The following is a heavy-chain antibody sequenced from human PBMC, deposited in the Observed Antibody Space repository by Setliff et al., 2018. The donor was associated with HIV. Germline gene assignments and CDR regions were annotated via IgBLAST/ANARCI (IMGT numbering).Heavy chain of an antibody. J-gene: IGHJ4*02. CDR1: GGTFSSYA. Sequence: ASVKVSCKASGGTFSSYAISWVRQAPGQGLEWMGRVDPEDDKTIYAEKFQGRVTMTRDTSISTAYMELSRLRSDDTAVYYCARDYYDSSGYIFFPGLPDYWGQGTLVTVSS. CDR3: ARDYYDSSGYIFFPGLPDY. CDR2: VDPEDDKT. D-gene: IGHD3-22*01. V-gene: IGHV1-2*06.